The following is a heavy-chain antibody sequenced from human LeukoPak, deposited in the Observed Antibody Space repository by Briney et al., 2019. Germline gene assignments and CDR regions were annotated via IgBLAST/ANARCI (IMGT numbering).Heavy chain of an antibody. CDR2: IIPIFGTA. J-gene: IGHJ6*03. CDR3: ARVSYSYGFPSYYYYYMDV. Sequence: SVKVSCKASGGTFSSYAISWVRQAPGQGLEWMGGIIPIFGTANYAQKFQGRVTITTDGSTSTAYMELSSLRSEDTAVYYCARVSYSYGFPSYYYYYMDVWGKGTTVTVSS. V-gene: IGHV1-69*05. CDR1: GGTFSSYA. D-gene: IGHD5-18*01.